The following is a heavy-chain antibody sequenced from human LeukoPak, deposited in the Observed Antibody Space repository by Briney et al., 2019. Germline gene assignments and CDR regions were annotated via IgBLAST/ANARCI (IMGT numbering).Heavy chain of an antibody. CDR1: GFNFSTYA. Sequence: GGSLRLSCAASGFNFSTYAMHWVRQAPGKGLEWVAVVSYDGSNKYYADSVKGRFIISRDNSKNTLYLQMNSLRAEDTAVYYCAKDTPLWGNYYDSSGYYFDAFDIWGQGTMVTVSS. D-gene: IGHD3-22*01. CDR2: VSYDGSNK. CDR3: AKDTPLWGNYYDSSGYYFDAFDI. J-gene: IGHJ3*02. V-gene: IGHV3-30*04.